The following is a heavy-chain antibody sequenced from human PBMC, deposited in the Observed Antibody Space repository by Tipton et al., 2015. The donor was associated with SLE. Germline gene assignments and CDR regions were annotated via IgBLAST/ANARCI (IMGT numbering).Heavy chain of an antibody. CDR3: ARHIPGYDFWSGYYFDY. CDR2: VYYSGRT. D-gene: IGHD3-3*01. CDR1: GGSISSSNYN. J-gene: IGHJ4*02. V-gene: IGHV4-39*01. Sequence: TLSLTCTVSGGSISSSNYNWGWIRQPPGKGLEWIGNVYYSGRTYYNPSLKSRVTISVDTSKNQFSLKLSSVTAADTAVYYCARHIPGYDFWSGYYFDYWGQGTLVTVSS.